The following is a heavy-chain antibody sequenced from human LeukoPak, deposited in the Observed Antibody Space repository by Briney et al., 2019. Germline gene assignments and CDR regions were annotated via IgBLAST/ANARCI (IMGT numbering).Heavy chain of an antibody. Sequence: SETLSLTXTVSGGSISSYYWSWIRQPAGKGLEWLGRIHTSGSTDYNPSLKSRVTMSVDTSKNQFSLKLRSVTAADTAVYYCAREGSMTARPFVSIDYWGQGTLVTVSS. D-gene: IGHD6-6*01. CDR3: AREGSMTARPFVSIDY. V-gene: IGHV4-4*07. CDR1: GGSISSYY. CDR2: IHTSGST. J-gene: IGHJ4*02.